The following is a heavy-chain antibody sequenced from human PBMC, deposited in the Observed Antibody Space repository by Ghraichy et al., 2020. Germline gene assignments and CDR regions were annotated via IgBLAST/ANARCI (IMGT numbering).Heavy chain of an antibody. CDR3: ARERREEGYCSGGSCLMGVDY. V-gene: IGHV1-69*13. J-gene: IGHJ4*02. D-gene: IGHD2-15*01. CDR1: GGTFSSYA. Sequence: SVKVSCKASGGTFSSYAISWVRQAPGQGLEWMGGIIPIFGTANYAQKFQGRVTITADESTSTAYMELSSLRSEDTAVYYCARERREEGYCSGGSCLMGVDYWGQGTLVTVSS. CDR2: IIPIFGTA.